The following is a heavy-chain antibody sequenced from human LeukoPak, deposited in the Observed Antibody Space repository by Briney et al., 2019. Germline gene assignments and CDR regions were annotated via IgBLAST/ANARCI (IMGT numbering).Heavy chain of an antibody. CDR1: GFTFSSYS. CDR2: ISSSSSYI. J-gene: IGHJ4*02. V-gene: IGHV3-21*01. D-gene: IGHD4-17*01. CDR3: ARDLPDYGDYLAGNFDY. Sequence: PGGSLRLSCAASGFTFSSYSMNWVRQAPGKGLEWVSSISSSSSYIYYADSVKGRFTISRDNAKNSLYLQMNSLRAEDTAVYYCARDLPDYGDYLAGNFDYWGQGTLVTVSS.